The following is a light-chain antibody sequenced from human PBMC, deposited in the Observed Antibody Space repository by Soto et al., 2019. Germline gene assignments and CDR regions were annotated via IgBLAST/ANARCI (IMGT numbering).Light chain of an antibody. V-gene: IGLV3-21*02. Sequence: SYELTQPPSVSVAPGQTASITCGGSNIGSKNVQWYRQKPGQAPLLVVNDDSDRPSGIPERFSGSNSGNTATLTISRVEAGDEADYYCQVWDNTNDHPVYVFGTGTKVTVL. CDR1: NIGSKN. CDR3: QVWDNTNDHPVYV. J-gene: IGLJ1*01. CDR2: DDS.